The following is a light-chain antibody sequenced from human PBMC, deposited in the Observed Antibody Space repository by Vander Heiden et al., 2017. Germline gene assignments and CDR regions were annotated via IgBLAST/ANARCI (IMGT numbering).Light chain of an antibody. CDR3: AAWDDSLNGVV. J-gene: IGLJ2*01. V-gene: IGLV1-44*01. Sequence: QSVLTQPSSASGTPGQRVTISCSGSSSNIGSNTVNWYQHLPGAAPKLLISSNDQRPSGVPDRFSGSKSDTSASLAISGLQSEDEADYYCAAWDDSLNGVVFGGGTKLTGL. CDR2: SND. CDR1: SSNIGSNT.